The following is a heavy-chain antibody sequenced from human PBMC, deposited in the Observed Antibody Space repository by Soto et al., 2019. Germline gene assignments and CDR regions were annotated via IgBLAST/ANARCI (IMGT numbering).Heavy chain of an antibody. CDR2: ISWNSGSI. CDR3: AKDIRVKIFEPYGMDV. V-gene: IGHV3-9*01. J-gene: IGHJ6*02. CDR1: GFTFDDYA. Sequence: GGSLRLSCAASGFTFDDYAMHWVRQAPGKGLEWVSGISWNSGSIGYADSVKDRFTISRDNAKNSLYLQMSSLRAEDTALYYCAKDIRVKIFEPYGMDVWGQGTTVTVSS. D-gene: IGHD3-3*01.